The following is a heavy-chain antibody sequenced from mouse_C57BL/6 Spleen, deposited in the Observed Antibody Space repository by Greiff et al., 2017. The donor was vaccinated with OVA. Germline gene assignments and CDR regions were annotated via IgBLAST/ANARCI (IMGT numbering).Heavy chain of an antibody. CDR3: VRGISYSDWYFDV. J-gene: IGHJ1*03. CDR1: GFSFNTYA. D-gene: IGHD5-2*01. CDR2: IRSKSNNYAT. Sequence: EVQVVESGGGLVQPKGSLKLSCAASGFSFNTYAMNWVRQAPGKGLEWVARIRSKSNNYATYYADSVKDRFTISRDDSESMLYLQMNNLKTEDTAMYYCVRGISYSDWYFDVWGTGTTVTVSS. V-gene: IGHV10-1*01.